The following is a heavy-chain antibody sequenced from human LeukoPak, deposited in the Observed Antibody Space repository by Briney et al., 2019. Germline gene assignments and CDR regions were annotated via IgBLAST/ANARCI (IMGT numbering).Heavy chain of an antibody. Sequence: ASVKVSCKASGYTFTSYGISWVRQAPGQGLEWMGWISAYNGNTNYAQKLQGRVTMTTDTSTSTAYMELRSLRSDDTAMYYCAREYDRTTALGYWGQGTLVTVSS. CDR1: GYTFTSYG. J-gene: IGHJ4*02. V-gene: IGHV1-18*01. CDR3: AREYDRTTALGY. D-gene: IGHD4-17*01. CDR2: ISAYNGNT.